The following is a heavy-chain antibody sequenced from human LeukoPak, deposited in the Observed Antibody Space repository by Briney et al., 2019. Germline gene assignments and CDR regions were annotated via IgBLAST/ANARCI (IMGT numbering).Heavy chain of an antibody. Sequence: ASVKVSCKASGGTFSSYAISWVRQAPGQGLEWMGGIIPIFGTANYAQKFQGRVTITADESTSTAYMELGSLRSEDTAVYYCARDPPQGLLWFGESENWFDPWGQGTLVTVSS. D-gene: IGHD3-10*01. CDR2: IIPIFGTA. V-gene: IGHV1-69*13. CDR3: ARDPPQGLLWFGESENWFDP. J-gene: IGHJ5*02. CDR1: GGTFSSYA.